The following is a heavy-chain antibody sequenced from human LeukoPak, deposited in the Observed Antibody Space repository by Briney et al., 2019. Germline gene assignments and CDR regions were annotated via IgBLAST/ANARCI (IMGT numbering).Heavy chain of an antibody. Sequence: ASVKVSCKASGYTFTGYYMHWVRQAPGQGLEWMGWINPNSGGTNYAQKFQGRVTMTRDTSISTAYMELSRLRSDDTAVYYCARDPPSFYDFWSGPDAFDIWGQGTMVTVSS. CDR3: ARDPPSFYDFWSGPDAFDI. V-gene: IGHV1-2*02. D-gene: IGHD3-3*01. CDR2: INPNSGGT. CDR1: GYTFTGYY. J-gene: IGHJ3*02.